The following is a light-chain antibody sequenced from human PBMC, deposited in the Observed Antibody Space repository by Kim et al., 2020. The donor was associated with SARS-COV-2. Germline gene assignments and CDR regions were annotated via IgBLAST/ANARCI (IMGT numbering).Light chain of an antibody. CDR2: DAS. CDR1: EGIDNY. Sequence: DIQMTQSPPSLSVSIGDGVTITCQASEGIDNYLNWYQQKPGKAPKLLISDASNLEPGVSSRFSGSGSGTDFTFTISSLQPEDIATYDCQMYYNLPPTIIFGQGTRLEIK. CDR3: QMYYNLPPTII. V-gene: IGKV1-33*01. J-gene: IGKJ5*01.